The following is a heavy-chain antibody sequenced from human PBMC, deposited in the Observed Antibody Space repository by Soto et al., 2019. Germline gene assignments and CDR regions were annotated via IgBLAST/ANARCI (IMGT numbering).Heavy chain of an antibody. CDR1: GGSFSGYY. Sequence: SETLSLTCAVYGGSFSGYYWSWIRQPPGKGLEWIGEINHSGSTNYNPSLKSRVTISVDTSKNQFSLKLSSVTAADTAVYYCARKKFSYCSGGSCYDLVLIGAFDIWGQGTMVTVSS. V-gene: IGHV4-34*01. CDR3: ARKKFSYCSGGSCYDLVLIGAFDI. J-gene: IGHJ3*02. CDR2: INHSGST. D-gene: IGHD2-15*01.